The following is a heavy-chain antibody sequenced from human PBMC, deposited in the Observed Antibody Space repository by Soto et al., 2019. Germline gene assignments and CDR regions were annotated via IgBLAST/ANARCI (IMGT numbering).Heavy chain of an antibody. V-gene: IGHV4-39*01. J-gene: IGHJ6*02. Sequence: SETLSLTCTVSGGSISSSSYYWGWIRQPPGKGLEWIGSIYYSGSTYYKPSLKSRVTISVDTSKNQFSLKLSSVSAADTAVYYCARLVTELNSYYYGMDVWGQGTTVTVSS. D-gene: IGHD2-21*02. CDR2: IYYSGST. CDR3: ARLVTELNSYYYGMDV. CDR1: GGSISSSSYY.